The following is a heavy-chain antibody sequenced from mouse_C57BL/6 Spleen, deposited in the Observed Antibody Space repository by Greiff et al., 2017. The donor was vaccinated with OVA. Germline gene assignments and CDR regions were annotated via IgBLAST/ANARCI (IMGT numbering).Heavy chain of an antibody. CDR3: ARKDTTVVHYYAMDY. D-gene: IGHD1-1*01. J-gene: IGHJ4*01. CDR2: IYPRSGNT. CDR1: GYTFTSYG. Sequence: VMLVESGAELARPGASVKLSCKASGYTFTSYGISWVKQRTGQGLEWIGEIYPRSGNTYYNEKFKGKATLTADKSSSTAYMELRSLTSEDSAVYFCARKDTTVVHYYAMDYWGQGTSVTVSS. V-gene: IGHV1-81*01.